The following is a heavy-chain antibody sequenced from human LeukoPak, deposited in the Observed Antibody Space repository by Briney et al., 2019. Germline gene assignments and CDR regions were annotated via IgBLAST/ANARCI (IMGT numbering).Heavy chain of an antibody. Sequence: PSETLSLTCAVSGYSISSGYYWGRIRQPPGKGLEWIGSIYHSGSTYYNPSLKSRVTISVDTSKNQFSLKLSSVTAADTAVYYCARHSPEYQLLFGWYFDLWGRGTLVTVSS. D-gene: IGHD2-2*01. CDR2: IYHSGST. V-gene: IGHV4-38-2*01. CDR3: ARHSPEYQLLFGWYFDL. J-gene: IGHJ2*01. CDR1: GYSISSGYY.